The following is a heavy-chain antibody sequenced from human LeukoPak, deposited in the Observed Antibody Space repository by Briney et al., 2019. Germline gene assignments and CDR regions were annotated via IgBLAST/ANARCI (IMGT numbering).Heavy chain of an antibody. Sequence: PSETLSLTCTVSGGSISSGDYYWSWIRQPPGKGLEWIGYIYYSGSTYYNPSLKSRVTISADTSKNQFSLKLSSVTAVDTAVYYCARLLLWFGELSEADYWGQGTLVTVSS. CDR2: IYYSGST. J-gene: IGHJ4*02. D-gene: IGHD3-10*01. V-gene: IGHV4-30-4*08. CDR1: GGSISSGDYY. CDR3: ARLLLWFGELSEADY.